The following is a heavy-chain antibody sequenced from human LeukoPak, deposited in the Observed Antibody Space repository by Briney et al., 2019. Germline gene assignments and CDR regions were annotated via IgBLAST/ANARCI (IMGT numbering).Heavy chain of an antibody. J-gene: IGHJ4*02. CDR2: IYYSGST. CDR3: ARKSRITMVRGVKPTYFDY. V-gene: IGHV4-39*01. CDR1: GGSISTSSYY. Sequence: PSETLSLTCTVSGGSISTSSYYWGWIRQTPGKGLEWIGSIYYSGSTHYNPSLKSRVTISVDTSKNQFSLKLSSVTAADTAVYYCARKSRITMVRGVKPTYFDYWGQGTLVTVSS. D-gene: IGHD3-10*01.